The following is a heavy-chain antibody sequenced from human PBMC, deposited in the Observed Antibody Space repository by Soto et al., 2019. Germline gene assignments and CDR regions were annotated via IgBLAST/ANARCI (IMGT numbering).Heavy chain of an antibody. CDR1: GGSVSSGGYY. J-gene: IGHJ4*02. CDR2: IYYSGNT. CDR3: ARKKGYSYGPHYFDY. Sequence: SETLSLTCTVSGGSVSSGGYYWSWIRQHPGKGLEWIGYIYYSGNTFYNPSLKSRVTISVDTSKNQFYLKLSSVTAADTAVYYCARKKGYSYGPHYFDYWGQGTRVTGSS. D-gene: IGHD5-18*01. V-gene: IGHV4-31*03.